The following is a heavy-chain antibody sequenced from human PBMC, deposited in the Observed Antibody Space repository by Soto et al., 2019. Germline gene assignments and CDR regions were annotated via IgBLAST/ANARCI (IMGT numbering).Heavy chain of an antibody. D-gene: IGHD2-2*01. J-gene: IGHJ6*02. CDR3: ARGGYCSSTSCWFYRNYGMDV. CDR2: INSDGSST. V-gene: IGHV3-74*01. CDR1: GFTFSSYW. Sequence: PGGSLRLSCAASGFTFSSYWMHWVRQAPGKGLVWVSRINSDGSSTSYADSVKGRFTISRDNAKNTLYLQMNSLRAEDTAVYYCARGGYCSSTSCWFYRNYGMDVWGQGTTVTVSS.